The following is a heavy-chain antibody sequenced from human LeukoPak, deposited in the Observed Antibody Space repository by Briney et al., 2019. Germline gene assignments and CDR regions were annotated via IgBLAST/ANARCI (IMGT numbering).Heavy chain of an antibody. D-gene: IGHD3-3*02. J-gene: IGHJ3*02. CDR1: GGSISSYY. CDR3: ARVVAESITDAFDI. CDR2: IYTSGST. V-gene: IGHV4-4*07. Sequence: SETLSLTCTVSGGSISSYYWSWLRQPAGKGLEWIGRIYTSGSTNYNPSLKSRVTMSVDTSKNQFSLKLSSVTAADTAVYYCARVVAESITDAFDIWGQGTMVTVSS.